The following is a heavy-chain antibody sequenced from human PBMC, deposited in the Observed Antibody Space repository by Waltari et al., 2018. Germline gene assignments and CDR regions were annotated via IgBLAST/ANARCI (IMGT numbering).Heavy chain of an antibody. J-gene: IGHJ3*02. Sequence: EVQLVETGGGLIQPGGSLRLSCAASGFTVSSNYMSWVRQAPGKGLEWVSVIYSGGSTYYAASVNGRFTIARENAKNTLYLQLNSLRAENTAVYYCARGHPISGPVAFDSWGQGTMVTVSS. CDR2: IYSGGST. CDR3: ARGHPISGPVAFDS. CDR1: GFTVSSNY. V-gene: IGHV3-53*02. D-gene: IGHD2-15*01.